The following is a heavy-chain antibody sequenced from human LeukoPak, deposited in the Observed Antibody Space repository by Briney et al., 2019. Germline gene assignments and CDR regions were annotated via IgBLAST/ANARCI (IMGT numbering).Heavy chain of an antibody. V-gene: IGHV1-2*02. Sequence: ASVKVSCKASGYTFTGYYMHWVRQAPGQGLEWMGWINPNSGGTNYAQKFQGRVTMTRDTSISTAYMELSRLRSDDTAVYYCARDTRLLWFGELSYGMDVWGQETTVTVSS. CDR2: INPNSGGT. D-gene: IGHD3-10*01. CDR3: ARDTRLLWFGELSYGMDV. CDR1: GYTFTGYY. J-gene: IGHJ6*02.